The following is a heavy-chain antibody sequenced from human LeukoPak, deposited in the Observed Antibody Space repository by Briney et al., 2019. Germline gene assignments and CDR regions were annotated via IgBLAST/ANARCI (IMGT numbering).Heavy chain of an antibody. CDR1: GYTFTGSY. V-gene: IGHV1-2*02. D-gene: IGHD3-22*01. CDR2: INPNSGGT. Sequence: ASVKVSCKASGYTFTGSYMHWVRQAPGQGLEWMGWINPNSGGTNYEQMFQGRVTMTRDTSISTAYMELSRLKSDDTAVYYCAKYYCDSYEGYYFDYWGQGTLVTVSS. CDR3: AKYYCDSYEGYYFDY. J-gene: IGHJ4*02.